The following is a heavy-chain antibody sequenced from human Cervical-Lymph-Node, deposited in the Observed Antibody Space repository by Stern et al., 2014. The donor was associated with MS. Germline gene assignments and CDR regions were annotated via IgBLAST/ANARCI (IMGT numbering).Heavy chain of an antibody. CDR2: ISPVDSDT. V-gene: IGHV5-51*01. D-gene: IGHD4-17*01. J-gene: IGHJ4*02. Sequence: EVQLVQSGAEVKKPGESLKISCTGSGYTFTSYWIAWVRQTPGKGLEWMGIISPVDSDTRYSPSVEGQVTFSGDKSVGTAYVQWSSLKASDTAMYYCARQLSGEALDNWGQGTRVSVSS. CDR3: ARQLSGEALDN. CDR1: GYTFTSYW.